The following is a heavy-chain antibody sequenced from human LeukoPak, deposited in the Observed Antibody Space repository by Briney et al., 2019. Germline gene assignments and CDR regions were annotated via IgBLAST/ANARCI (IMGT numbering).Heavy chain of an antibody. Sequence: SETLSLTCTDSGGSISSYYWSWIRQPPGKGLEWIGYIYYSGSTNYNPSLKSRVTISVDTSKNQFSLKLSSVTAADTAVYYCARAMGILAPMDVWGKGTTVTVSS. CDR3: ARAMGILAPMDV. V-gene: IGHV4-59*01. CDR1: GGSISSYY. J-gene: IGHJ6*04. D-gene: IGHD6-13*01. CDR2: IYYSGST.